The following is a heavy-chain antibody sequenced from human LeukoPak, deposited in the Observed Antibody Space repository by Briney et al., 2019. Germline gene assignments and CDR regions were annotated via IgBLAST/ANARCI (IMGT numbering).Heavy chain of an antibody. CDR2: VNHSGST. CDR3: ARGSPATIFYMGGRYYFDY. CDR1: GGSFSGYY. J-gene: IGHJ4*02. V-gene: IGHV4-34*01. Sequence: PSETLSLTCAVYGGSFSGYYWSWIRQPPGKGLEWIGEVNHSGSTNYNPSLKSRVTISVDTSKNQFSLKLSSVTAADTAVYYCARGSPATIFYMGGRYYFDYWGQGTLVTVSS. D-gene: IGHD3-9*01.